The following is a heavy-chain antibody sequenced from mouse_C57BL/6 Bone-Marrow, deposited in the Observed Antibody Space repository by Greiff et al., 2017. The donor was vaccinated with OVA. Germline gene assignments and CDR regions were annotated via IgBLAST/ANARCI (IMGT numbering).Heavy chain of an antibody. D-gene: IGHD2-3*01. V-gene: IGHV1-26*01. CDR3: ARKSYDGYYVDY. Sequence: EVQLQQSGPELVKPGASVKISCKASGYPFTDYYMNWVKQSHGKSLEWIGDINPNNGGTSYNQKFKGKATLTVDKSSSTAYMELRSLTSEDSAVYYCARKSYDGYYVDYWGQGTTLTVSS. J-gene: IGHJ2*01. CDR2: INPNNGGT. CDR1: GYPFTDYY.